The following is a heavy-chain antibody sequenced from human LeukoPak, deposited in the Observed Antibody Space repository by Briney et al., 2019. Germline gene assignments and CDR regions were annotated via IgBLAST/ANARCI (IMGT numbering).Heavy chain of an antibody. D-gene: IGHD3-22*01. V-gene: IGHV4-34*01. CDR2: IDHSGST. CDR3: ATKTSLTYYYNRREVFGLDV. CDR1: VGPFSGYY. Sequence: SETLSLTCAVHVGPFSGYYWNWVRQPPGKGLEWIGEIDHSGSTNYNPPLEGRVAISVDTSNSQLSLRLTSVTAADTAVYYCATKTSLTYYYNRREVFGLDVWGQGTTVTVSS. J-gene: IGHJ6*02.